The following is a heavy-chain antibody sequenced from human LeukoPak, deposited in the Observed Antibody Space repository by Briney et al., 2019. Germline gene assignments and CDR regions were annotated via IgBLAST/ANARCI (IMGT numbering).Heavy chain of an antibody. CDR1: GFTFSNYG. J-gene: IGHJ6*02. CDR3: AREPPPPGIAVAVVRVHGMDV. CDR2: IWYDGSNK. D-gene: IGHD6-19*01. V-gene: IGHV3-33*01. Sequence: GRSLRLSCAPSGFTFSNYGMHWVRQAPGKGLEWVAVIWYDGSNKYYADSVKGRFTISRDNSKNTLYLQMNSLRAEDTAVYYCAREPPPPGIAVAVVRVHGMDVWGQGTTVTVSS.